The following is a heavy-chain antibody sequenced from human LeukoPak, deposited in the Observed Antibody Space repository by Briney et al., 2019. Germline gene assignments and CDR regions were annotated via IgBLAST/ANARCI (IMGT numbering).Heavy chain of an antibody. Sequence: GGSLRLSCTASGFTFSTYDMHWVRQAPGKGLEWVSVIYGGGTTYYADSVKGRFTISRDNSKNTLYLQMNSLRAEDTAVYYCARGKSSGYYHGDDPYVDYWGQGTLVTVSS. CDR2: IYGGGTT. CDR3: ARGKSSGYYHGDDPYVDY. V-gene: IGHV3-53*01. CDR1: GFTFSTYD. J-gene: IGHJ4*02. D-gene: IGHD3-22*01.